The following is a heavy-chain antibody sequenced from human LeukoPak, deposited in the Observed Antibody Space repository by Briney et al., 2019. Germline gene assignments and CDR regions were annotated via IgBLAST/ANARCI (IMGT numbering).Heavy chain of an antibody. D-gene: IGHD3-16*01. J-gene: IGHJ4*02. CDR1: GFTFSSYS. Sequence: GGSLRLSCAASGFTFSSYSMNWVRQAPGKGLEWVSSISSSSSYIYYADSVKGRFTISRDNAKNSLYLQMNSLRAEDTAVYYRARESPLTLWGYYFDYWGQGTLVTVSS. CDR3: ARESPLTLWGYYFDY. CDR2: ISSSSSYI. V-gene: IGHV3-21*01.